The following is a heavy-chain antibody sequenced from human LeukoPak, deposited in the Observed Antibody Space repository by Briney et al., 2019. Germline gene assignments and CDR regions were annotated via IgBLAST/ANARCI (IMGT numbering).Heavy chain of an antibody. CDR3: ARALYYYDSSGYYQLGPFDY. V-gene: IGHV4-39*07. Sequence: SETLSLTCTVSGGSISSSSYYWGWIRQPPGKGPEWIGRIYYSGSTYYNPSLKSRGTISVDTSKNQFSLKLSSVTAADTAVYYCARALYYYDSSGYYQLGPFDYWGQGTLVTVSS. CDR1: GGSISSSSYY. CDR2: IYYSGST. J-gene: IGHJ4*02. D-gene: IGHD3-22*01.